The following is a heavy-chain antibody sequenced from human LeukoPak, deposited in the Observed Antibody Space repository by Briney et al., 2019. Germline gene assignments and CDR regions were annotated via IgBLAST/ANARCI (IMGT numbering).Heavy chain of an antibody. CDR1: GFTFSSYD. CDR3: ARAGSSGWLNGGYFDF. D-gene: IGHD6-19*01. CDR2: ISYDGNNK. Sequence: GGSLRLSCAASGFTFSSYDMHWVRQAPGKGLEWVAVISYDGNNKYFADSVKGRFTISRDDAKNSLYLQMNNLRDEDTAVYYCARAGSSGWLNGGYFDFWGQGTLVTVSS. V-gene: IGHV3-30*03. J-gene: IGHJ4*02.